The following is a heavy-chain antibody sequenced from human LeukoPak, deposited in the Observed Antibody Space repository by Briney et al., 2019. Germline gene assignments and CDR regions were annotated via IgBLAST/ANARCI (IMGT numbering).Heavy chain of an antibody. Sequence: ASVKVSCKASGYTFTTYDINWVRQATGQGLEWMGWMNPNSGDTGYAQKFQGRVTITRNTSISTAYMELRSLRSDDTAVYYCARRAAAGPSRWFDPWGQGTLVTVSS. CDR1: GYTFTTYD. J-gene: IGHJ5*02. D-gene: IGHD6-13*01. V-gene: IGHV1-8*03. CDR3: ARRAAAGPSRWFDP. CDR2: MNPNSGDT.